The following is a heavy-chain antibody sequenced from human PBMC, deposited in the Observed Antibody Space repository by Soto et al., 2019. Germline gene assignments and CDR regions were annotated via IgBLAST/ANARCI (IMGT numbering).Heavy chain of an antibody. D-gene: IGHD3-9*01. CDR2: ISWNGGTI. V-gene: IGHV3-9*01. CDR1: GFTFDDYA. CDR3: AKSSSGVLPGYRDY. J-gene: IGHJ4*02. Sequence: EVQLVESGGGLVQPGGSLRLSCAASGFTFDDYAMHWVRQAPGKGLEWVSGISWNGGTIGYADSVQGRFTISRDNAKNFLYLQMNSLRAEDTALYFCAKSSSGVLPGYRDYWGQGTLVTVSS.